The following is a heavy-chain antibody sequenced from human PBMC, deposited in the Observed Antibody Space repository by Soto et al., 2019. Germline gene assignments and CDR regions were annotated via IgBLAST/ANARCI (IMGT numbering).Heavy chain of an antibody. D-gene: IGHD6-13*01. CDR3: ARDRSAAGTGWFDP. CDR1: GYTFTSYD. J-gene: IGHJ5*02. CDR2: MNPTSGNT. V-gene: IGHV1-8*01. Sequence: QVQLVQSGAEVKKSGASVKVSCKASGYTFTSYDINWVRQATGQGLEWMGWMNPTSGNTGYAQKFQGRVTMTRNNSISTAYMELSSLRYEDTAVYYCARDRSAAGTGWFDPWGQGTLVTVSS.